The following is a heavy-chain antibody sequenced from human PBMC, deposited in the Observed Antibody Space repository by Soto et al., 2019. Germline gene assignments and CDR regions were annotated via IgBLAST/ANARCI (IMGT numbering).Heavy chain of an antibody. CDR3: ARPKGDHRALYDSSAYWALDI. Sequence: PGESLKISCKGSGYSFTSYWIGWVRQMPGKGLEWMGIIYPGDSDTRYSPSFQGQVTISADKSITTAYLQWSGLKASDTAMYYCARPKGDHRALYDSSAYWALDIWGQGTMVTVSS. CDR1: GYSFTSYW. V-gene: IGHV5-51*01. D-gene: IGHD3-22*01. J-gene: IGHJ3*02. CDR2: IYPGDSDT.